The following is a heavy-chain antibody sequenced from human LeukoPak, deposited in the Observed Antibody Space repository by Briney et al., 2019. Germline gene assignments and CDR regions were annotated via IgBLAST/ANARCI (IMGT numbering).Heavy chain of an antibody. D-gene: IGHD5-18*01. CDR1: GFTFSTFA. J-gene: IGHJ4*02. Sequence: GSLRLSCAASGFTFSTFAMIWVRQPPGKGLEWVASIFPSGGEIHYADSVRGRFTISRDNSKSNLSLQMNSLRAEDTAIYYCATYRQVLLPFESWGQGTLVTVSS. CDR3: ATYRQVLLPFES. CDR2: IFPSGGEI. V-gene: IGHV3-23*01.